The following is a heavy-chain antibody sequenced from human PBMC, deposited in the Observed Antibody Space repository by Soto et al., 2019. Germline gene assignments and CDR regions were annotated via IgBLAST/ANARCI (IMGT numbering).Heavy chain of an antibody. V-gene: IGHV2-5*02. J-gene: IGHJ2*01. CDR3: AHRIKGVGQWFFDI. D-gene: IGHD1-20*01. CDR2: SHWDDEK. Sequence: QIALRESGPTLEKPTQTLTLTSTFSGFSLRTRRVCVGWSRQPPGKALEWLAFSHWDDEKNYSPSLRTRLTVTKDSSKNQAVLTMPNMDPVDTATYYCAHRIKGVGQWFFDIWGRGTLVTVSS. CDR1: GFSLRTRRVC.